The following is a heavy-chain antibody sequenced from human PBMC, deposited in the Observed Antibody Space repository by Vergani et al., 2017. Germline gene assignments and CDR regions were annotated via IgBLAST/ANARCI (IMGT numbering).Heavy chain of an antibody. CDR1: GGTFSSYA. CDR3: ARDGILGYCSSTSCYNWFDP. V-gene: IGHV1-69*01. CDR2: IIPIFGTA. D-gene: IGHD2-2*01. J-gene: IGHJ5*02. Sequence: QVQLVQSGAEVKTPGSSVKVSCKASGGTFSSYAISWVRQAPGQGLEWMGGIIPIFGTANYAQKFQGRVTITADESTSTAYMELSSLRSEDTAVYYCARDGILGYCSSTSCYNWFDPWGQGTLVTVSS.